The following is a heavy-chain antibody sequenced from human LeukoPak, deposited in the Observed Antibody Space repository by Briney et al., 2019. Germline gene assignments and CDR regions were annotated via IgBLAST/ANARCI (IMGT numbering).Heavy chain of an antibody. V-gene: IGHV1-2*02. J-gene: IGHJ4*02. D-gene: IGHD1-1*01. CDR3: ARVGPGNWKIDY. Sequence: AASVKVSCKASGYTFTGYSMHWVRQAPGQGLEWVGWINPNSGGTNYAQKFQGRVTMTRDTSISTAYMELSRLRSDDTAVYYCARVGPGNWKIDYWGQGTLVTVSS. CDR1: GYTFTGYS. CDR2: INPNSGGT.